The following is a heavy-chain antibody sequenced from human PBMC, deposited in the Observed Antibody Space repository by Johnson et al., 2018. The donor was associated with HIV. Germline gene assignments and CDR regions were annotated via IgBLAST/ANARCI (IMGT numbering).Heavy chain of an antibody. CDR1: GFTFSSYG. J-gene: IGHJ3*02. D-gene: IGHD2-15*01. CDR3: AREEGGSRPFDI. Sequence: VQLVESGGGVVQPGGSLRLSCAASGFTFSSYGMHWVRQAPGKGLEWVVFIRYDGSNKYYADSVKGRFTISRDNAKNSLYLQMNSLRAEDTAVYYCAREEGGSRPFDIWGQGTMVTVSS. CDR2: IRYDGSNK. V-gene: IGHV3-30*02.